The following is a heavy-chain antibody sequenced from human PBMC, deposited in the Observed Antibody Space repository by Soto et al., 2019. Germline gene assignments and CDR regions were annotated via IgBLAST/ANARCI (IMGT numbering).Heavy chain of an antibody. V-gene: IGHV3-48*02. CDR1: GFTFSSCS. J-gene: IGHJ4*02. CDR2: ISGSGDTK. Sequence: PGGSLRLSCASSGFTFSSCSMNWVRQAPGRGLEWVSFISGSGDTKYYADSVKGRFTVSRDNAKNSLYLQMSSLRDEDTAVYYCAKYCSSDVCFDYWGQGTLVTVSS. D-gene: IGHD2-8*01. CDR3: AKYCSSDVCFDY.